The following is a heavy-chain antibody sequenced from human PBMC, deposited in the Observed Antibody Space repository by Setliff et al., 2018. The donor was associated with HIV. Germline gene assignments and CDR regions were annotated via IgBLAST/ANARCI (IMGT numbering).Heavy chain of an antibody. D-gene: IGHD3-22*01. CDR1: GDSISSNNYY. CDR3: ARARITMTGGRLEPYAFDR. CDR2: IFYSETVYYGGRT. V-gene: IGHV4-39*07. Sequence: PSETLSLTCTVSGDSISSNNYYWGWIRQPPGKGPEWIGSIFYSETVYYGGRTYYSPSLKSRVTISVDTSKNQFSLKLRSVTAADTAVYYCARARITMTGGRLEPYAFDRWGQGTKVTVSS. J-gene: IGHJ3*01.